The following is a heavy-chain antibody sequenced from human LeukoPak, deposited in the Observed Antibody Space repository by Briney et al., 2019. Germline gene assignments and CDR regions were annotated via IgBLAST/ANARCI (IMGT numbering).Heavy chain of an antibody. J-gene: IGHJ5*02. CDR2: ISAYNGNT. D-gene: IGHD3-10*01. V-gene: IGHV1-18*01. CDR1: GYTFTSYG. CDR3: ARDPLLWFGELGLDNWFDP. Sequence: ASVKVSCKASGYTFTSYGISWVRQAPGQGLEWVGWISAYNGNTNYAQMLQGRVTMTTDTSTSTAYMELRSLRSDDTAVYYCARDPLLWFGELGLDNWFDPWGQGTLVTVSS.